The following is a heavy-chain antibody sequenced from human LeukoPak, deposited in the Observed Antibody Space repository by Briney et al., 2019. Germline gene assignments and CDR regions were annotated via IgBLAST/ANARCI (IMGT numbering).Heavy chain of an antibody. V-gene: IGHV1-8*01. CDR2: MSPNSGNT. J-gene: IGHJ6*03. Sequence: ASVKVSCKASGYTFTSFDINWVRQATGQGLEWMGWMSPNSGNTGYAQKFQGRVTMTRDTSTSTVYMELSSLRSEDTAVYYCAIRSYCSGGSCYPRGYYYYYMDVWGKGTTVTVSS. D-gene: IGHD2-15*01. CDR1: GYTFTSFD. CDR3: AIRSYCSGGSCYPRGYYYYYMDV.